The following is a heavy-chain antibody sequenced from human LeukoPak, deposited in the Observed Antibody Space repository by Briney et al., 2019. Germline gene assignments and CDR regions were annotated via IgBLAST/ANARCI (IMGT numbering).Heavy chain of an antibody. Sequence: ASVTVSVKASGYTFTHHGIAWIRQAPGQGLEWLGWISCYNGDTIYAPKFQGRVTLTTEKSTRTVYMELRSLTSDDTAVYYCARDPSNTSGWYQYFDAWGRGTLVSVSS. D-gene: IGHD6-19*01. CDR3: ARDPSNTSGWYQYFDA. V-gene: IGHV1-18*01. CDR2: ISCYNGDT. CDR1: GYTFTHHG. J-gene: IGHJ2*01.